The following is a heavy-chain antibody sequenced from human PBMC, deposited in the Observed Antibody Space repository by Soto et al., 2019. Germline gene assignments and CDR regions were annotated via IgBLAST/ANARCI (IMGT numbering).Heavy chain of an antibody. CDR2: ISAYNGNT. Sequence: VKVSCEASGYSSTSDGSIWVRQAPGQGLEWMGWISAYNGNTNNAQKLQGRVTMTTDTSTSTAYMELRSLRSDDTAVYYCARDAGYRSGWSSGAWGYYYGMDVWGQGTTVTGS. J-gene: IGHJ6*02. D-gene: IGHD6-19*01. CDR1: GYSSTSDG. V-gene: IGHV1-18*01. CDR3: ARDAGYRSGWSSGAWGYYYGMDV.